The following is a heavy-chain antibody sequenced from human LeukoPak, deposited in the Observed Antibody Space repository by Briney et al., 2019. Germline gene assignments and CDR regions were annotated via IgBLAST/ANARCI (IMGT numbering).Heavy chain of an antibody. CDR2: ISSNGGST. CDR3: ARGYDSSGYPAAFDY. V-gene: IGHV3-64*01. D-gene: IGHD3-22*01. CDR1: GFTFSSCA. J-gene: IGHJ4*02. Sequence: QSGGSLRLSCAASGFTFSSCAMHWVRQAPGKGLEYVSAISSNGGSTYYANSVKGRFTISRDNSKNTLYLQMGSLRAEDMAVYYCARGYDSSGYPAAFDYWGQGTLVTVSS.